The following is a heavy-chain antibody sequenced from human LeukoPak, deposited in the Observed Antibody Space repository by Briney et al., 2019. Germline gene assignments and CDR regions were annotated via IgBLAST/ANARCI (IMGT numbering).Heavy chain of an antibody. CDR2: IYSGST. V-gene: IGHV4-38-2*02. CDR1: GYSISSGYY. J-gene: IGHJ5*02. Sequence: SETLSLTCIVSGYSISSGYYWGWIRQPPGKGLEWIGSIYSGSTYYNPSLKSRVTISVDTSKNQFSLKLSSVTAADTAVYYCAKNGQSGFSFDPWGQGTLVTVSS. D-gene: IGHD1-26*01. CDR3: AKNGQSGFSFDP.